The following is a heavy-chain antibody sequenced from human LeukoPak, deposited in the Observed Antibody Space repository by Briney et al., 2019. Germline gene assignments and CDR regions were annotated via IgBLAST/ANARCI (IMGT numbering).Heavy chain of an antibody. CDR1: GGSISSYY. CDR3: ARDSVLLWFGEFAGYGMDV. V-gene: IGHV4-59*12. CDR2: IYYSGST. Sequence: SETLSLTCTVSGGSISSYYWSWIRQPPGKGLEWIGYIYYSGSTNYNPSLKSRVTISVDTSKNQFSLKLSSVTAADTAVYYCARDSVLLWFGEFAGYGMDVWGQGTTVTVSS. D-gene: IGHD3-10*01. J-gene: IGHJ6*02.